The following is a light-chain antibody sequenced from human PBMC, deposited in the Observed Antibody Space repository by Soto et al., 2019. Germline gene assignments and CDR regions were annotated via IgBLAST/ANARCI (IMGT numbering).Light chain of an antibody. J-gene: IGLJ2*01. Sequence: QSVLTQPPSASGTPGQRVTISCSESSSNIGSNTVNRYQQLPGTAPKLLIYSNNQRPSGVPDRFSGSKSGTSASLAISGLQSEDEADYYCAAWDDSLNGFVVFGGGTKLTVL. V-gene: IGLV1-44*01. CDR2: SNN. CDR1: SSNIGSNT. CDR3: AAWDDSLNGFVV.